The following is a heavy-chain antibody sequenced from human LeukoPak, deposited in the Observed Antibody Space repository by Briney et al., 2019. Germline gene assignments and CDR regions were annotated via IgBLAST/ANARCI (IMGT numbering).Heavy chain of an antibody. D-gene: IGHD3-3*01. V-gene: IGHV1-46*01. Sequence: GASVKVSCKPSGYTFTTYYIHRLRQAPGQGPEWMGMINLIAGLTHYAPNFQGRVPMTRDKSTSTVYMELSSLGSEDTAVYYCARVRRFLEWLPRFDPWGQGTLVTVSS. J-gene: IGHJ5*02. CDR3: ARVRRFLEWLPRFDP. CDR1: GYTFTTYY. CDR2: INLIAGLT.